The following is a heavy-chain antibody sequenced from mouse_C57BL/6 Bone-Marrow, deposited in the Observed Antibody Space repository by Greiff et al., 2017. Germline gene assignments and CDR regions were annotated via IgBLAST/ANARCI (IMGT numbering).Heavy chain of an antibody. Sequence: QVQLQQPGAELVKPGASVKVSCKASGYTFTSYWMHWVKQRPGQGLEWIGRIHPSDSDTNYNQKFKGKATLTVDKSSSTAYMQLSSLTSEDSAIYYYAPFYSNYVGFAYWGRGTLVTVSA. CDR1: GYTFTSYW. D-gene: IGHD2-5*01. CDR2: IHPSDSDT. V-gene: IGHV1-74*01. CDR3: APFYSNYVGFAY. J-gene: IGHJ3*01.